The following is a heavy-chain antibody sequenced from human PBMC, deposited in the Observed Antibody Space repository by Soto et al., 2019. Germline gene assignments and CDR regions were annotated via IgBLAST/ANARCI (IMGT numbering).Heavy chain of an antibody. CDR1: GFTFSGSA. V-gene: IGHV3-73*01. CDR3: TREDIVVVPAAGLGYYYYMDD. Sequence: TGGSLRLSCAASGFTFSGSAMHWVRQASGKGLEWVGRIRSKANSYATAYAASVKGRFTISRDDSKNTAYLQMNSLKTEDTAVYYCTREDIVVVPAAGLGYYYYMDDWGKGTTVTVSS. J-gene: IGHJ6*03. D-gene: IGHD2-2*01. CDR2: IRSKANSYAT.